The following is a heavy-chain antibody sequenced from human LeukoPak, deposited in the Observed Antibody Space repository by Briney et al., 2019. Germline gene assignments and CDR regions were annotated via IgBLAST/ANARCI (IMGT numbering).Heavy chain of an antibody. V-gene: IGHV4-59*12. D-gene: IGHD6-19*01. CDR2: IYYSGST. J-gene: IGHJ4*02. Sequence: SETLSLTCTVSGGSISSYYWSWIRQPPGKGLEWIGYIYYSGSTNYNPSLKSRVTISVDTSKNQFSLQLNSVTPEDTAVYYCAREAAVADEEFDYWGQGTLVTVSS. CDR3: AREAAVADEEFDY. CDR1: GGSISSYY.